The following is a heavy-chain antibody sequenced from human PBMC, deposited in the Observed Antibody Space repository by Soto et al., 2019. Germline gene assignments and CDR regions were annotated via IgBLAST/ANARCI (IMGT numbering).Heavy chain of an antibody. V-gene: IGHV3-33*01. Sequence: QEQLVESGGGVVQSGRSLRLSCAASGFIFSTYGMHWVRQAPGKGLEWVALIWHDGSEKYYVDSVKGRFTITRDNSKNTLYLQMNSLRAEDTAVYFCARPAGHYYYYMDVWGIGTTVTVSS. J-gene: IGHJ6*03. D-gene: IGHD6-13*01. CDR1: GFIFSTYG. CDR2: IWHDGSEK. CDR3: ARPAGHYYYYMDV.